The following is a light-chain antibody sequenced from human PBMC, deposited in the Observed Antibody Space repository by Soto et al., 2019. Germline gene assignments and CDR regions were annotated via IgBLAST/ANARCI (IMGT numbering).Light chain of an antibody. CDR2: AAS. CDR1: QSISNH. J-gene: IGKJ4*01. Sequence: DIQMTQSPSSLSASVEDRVIITCRASQSISNHLNWYQQKPGKAPKLLIYAASTLQTGVPSRFSGGGSGTDFTLTITSLQPEDFATYYCQQLNVYPSTFGGGTKVDIK. CDR3: QQLNVYPST. V-gene: IGKV1-39*01.